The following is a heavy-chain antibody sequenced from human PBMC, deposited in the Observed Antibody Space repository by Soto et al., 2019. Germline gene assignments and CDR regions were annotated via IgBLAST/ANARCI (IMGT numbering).Heavy chain of an antibody. CDR3: ARIMDYYYGPGSGNGHGF. CDR1: GYTFTSYY. J-gene: IGHJ6*02. V-gene: IGHV1-2*02. CDR2: INPKFGDA. Sequence: QVQLVQSGAEMKEPGDSVSVSCEASGYTFTSYYIHWVRQAPGQGLEWMGWINPKFGDATYAQDFQGRIPMTRDMTINTVYMELSRLTSDDTDIYYCARIMDYYYGPGSGNGHGFWGQGTTVTVFS. D-gene: IGHD3-10*01.